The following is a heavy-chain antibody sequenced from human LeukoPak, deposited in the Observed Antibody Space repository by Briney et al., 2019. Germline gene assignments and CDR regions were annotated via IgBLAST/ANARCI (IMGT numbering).Heavy chain of an antibody. CDR1: GFTFSSYW. D-gene: IGHD6-19*01. Sequence: PGGSLRLSRAASGFTFSSYWMSWVRQAPGKGLEWVANIEQDGGEKYYVDSVRGRSTISRDNAKNSLYLQMNSLRAEDTAVYYCARVQWLGGYFDYWGQGTLVTVSS. CDR3: ARVQWLGGYFDY. CDR2: IEQDGGEK. V-gene: IGHV3-7*01. J-gene: IGHJ4*02.